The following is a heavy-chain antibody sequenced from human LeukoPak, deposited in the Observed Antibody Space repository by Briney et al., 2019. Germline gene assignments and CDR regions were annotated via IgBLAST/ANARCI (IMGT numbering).Heavy chain of an antibody. CDR2: ISWNSGSI. Sequence: GRSLRLSCAASGFTFDDYAMHWVRQAPGKGLEWVSGISWNSGSIGYADSVKGRFTISRDNAKNSLYLQMNSLRAEDTALYYCAKGGDYGDYDYWGQGTLGTVSS. D-gene: IGHD4-17*01. CDR3: AKGGDYGDYDY. V-gene: IGHV3-9*01. CDR1: GFTFDDYA. J-gene: IGHJ4*02.